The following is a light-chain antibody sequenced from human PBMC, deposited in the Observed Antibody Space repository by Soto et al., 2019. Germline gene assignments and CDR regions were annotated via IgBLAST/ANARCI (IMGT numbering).Light chain of an antibody. V-gene: IGKV3-20*01. CDR1: QSISDN. CDR3: QQYGSSPWT. CDR2: DAS. Sequence: EMELLKSPGTLSLSPGERATLSCRASQSISDNSAWYQHKPGQAPRLLIYDASNRATGIPARFSGSGSGTDFTLTISGLEPEDFAVYYCQQYGSSPWTFGQGTKVDIK. J-gene: IGKJ1*01.